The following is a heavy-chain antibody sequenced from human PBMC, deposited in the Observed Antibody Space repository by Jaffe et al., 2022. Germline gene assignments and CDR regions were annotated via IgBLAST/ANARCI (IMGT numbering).Heavy chain of an antibody. V-gene: IGHV4-38-2*01. CDR1: GYSISSGYY. Sequence: QVQLQESGPGLVKPSETLSLTCAVSGYSISSGYYWGWIRQPPGKGLEWIGSIYHSGSTYYNPSLKSRVTISVDTSKNQFSLKLSSVTAADTAVYYCARVSTMVRGVRLEGERYYFDYWGQGTLVTVSS. D-gene: IGHD3-10*01. CDR3: ARVSTMVRGVRLEGERYYFDY. J-gene: IGHJ4*02. CDR2: IYHSGST.